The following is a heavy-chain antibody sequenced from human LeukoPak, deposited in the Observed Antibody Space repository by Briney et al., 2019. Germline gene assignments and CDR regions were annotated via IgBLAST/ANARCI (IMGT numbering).Heavy chain of an antibody. D-gene: IGHD2-2*01. CDR1: GYTFTSYA. V-gene: IGHV7-4-1*02. J-gene: IGHJ5*02. CDR3: ARDHIPRHQLLFPNWFDP. Sequence: GASVKVSCKASGYTFTSYAMNWVRQAPGQGLEWMGWINTNTGNPTYAQGFTGRFVFSLDTSVSTAYLQISSLKAEDTAVYYCARDHIPRHQLLFPNWFDPWGQGTLVTVSS. CDR2: INTNTGNP.